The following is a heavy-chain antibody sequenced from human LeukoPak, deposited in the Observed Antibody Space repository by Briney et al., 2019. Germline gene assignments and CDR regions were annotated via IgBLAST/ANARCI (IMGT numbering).Heavy chain of an antibody. J-gene: IGHJ4*02. CDR2: LTGDGTGT. D-gene: IGHD2-2*01. CDR1: GLSLSNSA. Sequence: PGGSLRLSCVASGLSLSNSAMTWVRQAPGKGLEWVSILTGDGTGTFYADSVKGRFSISRDISTNILYLQMTSLGVDDTALYYCATVGGFCPSSNCYAYFDYWGQGSPVTVSS. CDR3: ATVGGFCPSSNCYAYFDY. V-gene: IGHV3-23*01.